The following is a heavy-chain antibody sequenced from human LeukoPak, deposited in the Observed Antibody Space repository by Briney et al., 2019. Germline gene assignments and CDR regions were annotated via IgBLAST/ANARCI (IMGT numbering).Heavy chain of an antibody. CDR2: ISSSSSYI. Sequence: GGSLRLSCAASGFTFSSYSMNWVRQAPGKGLEWVSSISSSSSYIYYADSVKGRFTISRDNAKNSLYLQMNSLRAEDTAVYYCALLHGVAVAGTGYWGQGTLVTVSS. D-gene: IGHD6-19*01. J-gene: IGHJ4*02. V-gene: IGHV3-21*01. CDR3: ALLHGVAVAGTGY. CDR1: GFTFSSYS.